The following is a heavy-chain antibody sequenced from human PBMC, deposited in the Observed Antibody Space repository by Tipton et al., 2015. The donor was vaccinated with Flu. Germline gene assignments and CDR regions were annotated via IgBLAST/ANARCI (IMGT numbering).Heavy chain of an antibody. V-gene: IGHV4-61*01. CDR2: SYYSGST. CDR1: GDSISSSSYY. Sequence: GLVKPSEILSLTCTVSGDSISSSSYYWGWIRQPPGKGLEWIGFSYYSGSTAYNPALKSRVTISVDTSRNQFSLNLKSVTAADTAVYYCARDRGWPAALDFWSQGILVAVSS. CDR3: ARDRGWPAALDF. J-gene: IGHJ4*02. D-gene: IGHD3-10*01.